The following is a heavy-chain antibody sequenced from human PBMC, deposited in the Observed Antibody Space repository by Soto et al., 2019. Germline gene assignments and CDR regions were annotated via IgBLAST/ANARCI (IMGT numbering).Heavy chain of an antibody. J-gene: IGHJ3*02. V-gene: IGHV3-23*01. CDR1: GFTFSSYA. CDR2: ISGSGGST. D-gene: IGHD3-16*02. Sequence: EVQLLDSGGGLVQPGGSRRLSCAASGFTFSSYAMSWVSQAPGKGLEWVSAISGSGGSTYYADSVKGRFTISRDNSKNTLYLQMNSLRAEDTAVYYCAKGFDIWGSYCYYGFDIWGQGTMVTVSS. CDR3: AKGFDIWGSYCYYGFDI.